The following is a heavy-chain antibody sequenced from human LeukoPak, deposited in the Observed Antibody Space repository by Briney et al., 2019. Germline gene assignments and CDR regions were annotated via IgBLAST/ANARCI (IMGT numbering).Heavy chain of an antibody. Sequence: ASVTVSCKASGYTFTGYYMHWVRQAPGQGLEWMGWINPNSGGTNYAQKFQGRVTITRDTSISTAYMELSRLRSDDTAVYYCARGRSTMLRGVIVGIDYWGQGTLVTVSS. CDR3: ARGRSTMLRGVIVGIDY. D-gene: IGHD3-10*01. V-gene: IGHV1-2*02. J-gene: IGHJ4*02. CDR2: INPNSGGT. CDR1: GYTFTGYY.